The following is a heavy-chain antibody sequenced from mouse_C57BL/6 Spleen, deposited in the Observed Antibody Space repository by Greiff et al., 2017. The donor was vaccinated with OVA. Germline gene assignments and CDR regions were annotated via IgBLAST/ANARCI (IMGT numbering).Heavy chain of an antibody. CDR3: ARWGTSTAEYFDV. CDR1: GYTFTSYW. J-gene: IGHJ1*03. D-gene: IGHD3-3*01. Sequence: VQLQQPGAELVKPGASVKLSCKASGYTFTSYWMQWVKQRPGQGLEWIGEIDPSDSYTNYNQKFKGKATLTVDTSSSTAYMQLSSLTSEDSAVYYCARWGTSTAEYFDVWGTGTTVTVSS. CDR2: IDPSDSYT. V-gene: IGHV1-50*01.